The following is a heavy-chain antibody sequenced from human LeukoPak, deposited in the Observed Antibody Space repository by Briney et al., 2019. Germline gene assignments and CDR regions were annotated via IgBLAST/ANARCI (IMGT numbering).Heavy chain of an antibody. D-gene: IGHD2-2*02. CDR2: IYPGDSDT. J-gene: IGHJ3*02. V-gene: IGHV5-51*01. CDR3: ARHNGDIVVVPAAIVDAFDI. Sequence: GEFLKISCKGSGYSFTSYWIGWVRQLPGKGLEWMGIIYPGDSDTRYSPSFQGQVTISADKSISTAYLQWSSLKASDTAMYYCARHNGDIVVVPAAIVDAFDIWGQGTMVTVSS. CDR1: GYSFTSYW.